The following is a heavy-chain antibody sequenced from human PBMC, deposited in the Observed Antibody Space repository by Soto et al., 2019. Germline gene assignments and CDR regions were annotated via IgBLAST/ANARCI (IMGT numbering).Heavy chain of an antibody. V-gene: IGHV1-69*13. CDR1: GGTFSSYA. J-gene: IGHJ6*02. Sequence: SVKVSCKASGGTFSSYAISWVRQAPGQGLEWMGGIIPIFGTANYAQKSQGRVTITADESTSTAYMELSSLRSEDTAVYYCARGRVVVTYYYGMDVWGQGTTVTVSS. CDR2: IIPIFGTA. CDR3: ARGRVVVTYYYGMDV. D-gene: IGHD3-22*01.